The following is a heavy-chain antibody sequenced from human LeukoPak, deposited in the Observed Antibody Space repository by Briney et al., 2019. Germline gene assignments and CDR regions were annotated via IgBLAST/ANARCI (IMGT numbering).Heavy chain of an antibody. V-gene: IGHV3-23*01. CDR2: VSGSGGNT. D-gene: IGHD3-10*01. Sequence: GGSLRLSCAASGFSFSSYVMSWVRQAPGKGLEWVSGVSGSGGNTYYADSVKGRFTISRDSSKNTLYLQMNSLRAEDTAVYYCAREGAYGSGRYFDYWGQGTLVTVSS. CDR1: GFSFSSYV. J-gene: IGHJ4*02. CDR3: AREGAYGSGRYFDY.